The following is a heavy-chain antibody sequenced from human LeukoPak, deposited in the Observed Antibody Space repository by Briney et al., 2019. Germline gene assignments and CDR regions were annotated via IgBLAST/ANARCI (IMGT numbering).Heavy chain of an antibody. CDR2: IWYDGSNK. CDR1: GFTFSSYG. D-gene: IGHD3-3*01. V-gene: IGHV3-33*01. Sequence: PGRSLRLSCAASGFTFSSYGMHWVRQAPGKGLEWVAVIWYDGSNKYYADSVKGRFTISRDNSKNTLYLQMNSLRAEDTAVYYCARAGYYDFWSGYPTYYYYGMDVWGQGTTVTVSS. J-gene: IGHJ6*02. CDR3: ARAGYYDFWSGYPTYYYYGMDV.